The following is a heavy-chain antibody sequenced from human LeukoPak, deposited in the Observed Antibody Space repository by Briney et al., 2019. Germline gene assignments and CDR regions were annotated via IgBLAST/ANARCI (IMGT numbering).Heavy chain of an antibody. Sequence: SQTLSLTCTVSGGSISSGSYYWSWIRQPAGKGLEWTGRIYTSGSTNYNPSLKSRVTISVDTSKNQFSLKLSSVTAADTAVYYCAKSLGTYYYDSSGYPHPANWFDPWGQGTLVTVSS. CDR2: IYTSGST. CDR3: AKSLGTYYYDSSGYPHPANWFDP. CDR1: GGSISSGSYY. V-gene: IGHV4-61*02. J-gene: IGHJ5*02. D-gene: IGHD3-22*01.